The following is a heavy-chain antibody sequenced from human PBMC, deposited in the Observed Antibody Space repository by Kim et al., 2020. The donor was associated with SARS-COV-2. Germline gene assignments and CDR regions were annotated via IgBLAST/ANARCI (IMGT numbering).Heavy chain of an antibody. CDR2: MSFDGFSK. CDR1: RSIFSTYV. D-gene: IGHD5-12*01. V-gene: IGHV3-30*04. CDR3: ATEGGTSGRCGYFDF. Sequence: GGSLRLSCLTSRSIFSTYVIHWVRQAPGKGLEWVAAMSFDGFSKYFADSVKGRFTISRDNSKNTVWLQVNSLRDEDSAMYYCATEGGTSGRCGYFDFWGQGTLITVSS. J-gene: IGHJ4*02.